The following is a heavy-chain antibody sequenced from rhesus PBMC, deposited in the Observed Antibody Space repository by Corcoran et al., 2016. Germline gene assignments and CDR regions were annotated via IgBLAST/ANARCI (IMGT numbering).Heavy chain of an antibody. V-gene: IGHV2S2*01. CDR3: ARGTGYLGYFDY. Sequence: QVTLKESGPALVKPTQTLTLTCPFSGFSLSTSGMRVSWILRPTGKALDWLAPIYWDDNKYYRTCLKSSLNNSNDTSKNQVVLTMTNMDPVDTATYYCARGTGYLGYFDYWGQGVLVTVSS. CDR1: GFSLSTSGMR. CDR2: IYWDDNK. J-gene: IGHJ4*01. D-gene: IGHD3-3*01.